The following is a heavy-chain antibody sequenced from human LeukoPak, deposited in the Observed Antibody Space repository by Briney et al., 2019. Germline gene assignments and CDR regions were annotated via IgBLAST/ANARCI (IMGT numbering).Heavy chain of an antibody. CDR3: ARDVGDGDYGWFDP. CDR1: GVSISSSSYY. Sequence: PSETLSLTCTVSGVSISSSSYYWGWIRQPPGKGLEWIGTSYYSGSTYYNPSLKIRVTIAVDTSKNQFSLKLSSVTAADTAMYYCARDVGDGDYGWFDPWGQGTLVTVSS. J-gene: IGHJ5*02. D-gene: IGHD4-17*01. V-gene: IGHV4-39*07. CDR2: SYYSGST.